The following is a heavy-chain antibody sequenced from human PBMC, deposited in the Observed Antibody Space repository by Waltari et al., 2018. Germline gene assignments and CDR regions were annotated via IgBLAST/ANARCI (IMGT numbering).Heavy chain of an antibody. CDR1: GFSFTSYF. CDR3: AREKSSWLPTY. Sequence: EVQLLESGGGLVQPGGSLKLSCAASGFSFTSYFMSWVRQAPGKGLGRVAGITSRGGYTAYADSVKGRFTISRDNSNNTLFLQMSSLSAEDTAVYYCAREKSSWLPTYWGQGTLVTVSS. V-gene: IGHV3-23*01. J-gene: IGHJ4*02. D-gene: IGHD2-2*01. CDR2: ITSRGGYT.